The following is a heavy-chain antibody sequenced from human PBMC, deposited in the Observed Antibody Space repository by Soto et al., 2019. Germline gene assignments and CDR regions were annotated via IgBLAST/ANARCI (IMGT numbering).Heavy chain of an antibody. CDR1: GFTFSSYG. CDR3: AKDSINYYDGSGYYGLDY. V-gene: IGHV3-30*18. Sequence: LRLSCAASGFTFSSYGMHWVRQAPGKGLEWVAVISYDGSNKYYADSVKGRFTISRDTSKNTLYLQMNSLRAEDTAVYDCAKDSINYYDGSGYYGLDYWGQGATVTVSS. J-gene: IGHJ4*03. D-gene: IGHD3-22*01. CDR2: ISYDGSNK.